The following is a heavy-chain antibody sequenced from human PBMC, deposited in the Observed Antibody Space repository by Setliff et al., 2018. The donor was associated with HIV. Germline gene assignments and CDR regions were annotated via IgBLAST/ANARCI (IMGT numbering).Heavy chain of an antibody. J-gene: IGHJ6*02. CDR2: LFYSGTT. CDR3: ARITIFVPGDPYFYGMDV. CDR1: GDSVSSGGFY. V-gene: IGHV4-31*03. D-gene: IGHD3-3*02. Sequence: NPSETLSLTCSVSGDSVSSGGFYWSWIRQRPDKGLEWIGHLFYSGTTYYSPSLKSRVIISRDTSENQFSLQLSSVTAADTAVYYCARITIFVPGDPYFYGMDVWGQGTTVTVSS.